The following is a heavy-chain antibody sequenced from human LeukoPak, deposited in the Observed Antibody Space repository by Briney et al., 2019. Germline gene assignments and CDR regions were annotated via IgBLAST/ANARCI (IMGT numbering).Heavy chain of an antibody. CDR2: IYISEIT. V-gene: IGHV3-66*01. J-gene: IGHJ6*02. CDR1: GFAVSSNY. CDR3: ARDPGYYYYGMDV. Sequence: GGSLRLSCADSGFAVSSNYMSWVRQAPGKGLEWVSLIYISEITKYTDSVKGRFTISRDNSKNTLYLQMNSLRAEDTALYYCARDPGYYYYGMDVWGQGTTVVVSS.